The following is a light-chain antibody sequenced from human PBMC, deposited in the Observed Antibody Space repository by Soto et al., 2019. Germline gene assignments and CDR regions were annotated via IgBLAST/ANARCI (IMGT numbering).Light chain of an antibody. Sequence: DIQMTQSPSSLSASVGDRVTITCRASLTIGDSLSWFQQKAGKPPTLLIYGASALQSGVPARFRGSGSGTDFTLTISNMQREDFATYYCLQTYNLPRTFGQGTKV. V-gene: IGKV1-39*01. CDR2: GAS. CDR3: LQTYNLPRT. CDR1: LTIGDS. J-gene: IGKJ1*01.